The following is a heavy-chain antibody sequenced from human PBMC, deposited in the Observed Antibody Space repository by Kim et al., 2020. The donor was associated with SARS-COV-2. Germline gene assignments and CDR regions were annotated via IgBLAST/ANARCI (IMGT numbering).Heavy chain of an antibody. J-gene: IGHJ4*02. V-gene: IGHV3-7*01. CDR1: GFTFSGNW. CDR3: ARGGWRFDY. D-gene: IGHD3-10*01. CDR2: IKGDGSDK. Sequence: GGSLRLSCAVSGFTFSGNWMSWVRQTPGKGLEWVANIKGDGSDKYYVDSVKGRFTISRDNAKNSLYLQMNSLRAEDTAVYYCARGGWRFDYWGQGTLVTVSS.